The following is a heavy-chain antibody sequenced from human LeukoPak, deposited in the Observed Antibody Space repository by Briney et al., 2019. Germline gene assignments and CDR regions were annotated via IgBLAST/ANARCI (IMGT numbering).Heavy chain of an antibody. CDR2: FDPEGGET. Sequence: ASVKVSCKVSGYTLTELSMHWVRQAPGKGLEWMGGFDPEGGETIYAQKFQGRVTMTEDTSTDTAYMELSSLRSEDTAVYCCATRMAAAGYFDYWGQGTLVTVSS. D-gene: IGHD6-13*01. CDR3: ATRMAAAGYFDY. J-gene: IGHJ4*02. V-gene: IGHV1-24*01. CDR1: GYTLTELS.